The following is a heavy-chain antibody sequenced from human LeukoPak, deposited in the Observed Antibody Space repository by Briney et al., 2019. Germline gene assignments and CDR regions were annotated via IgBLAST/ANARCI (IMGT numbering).Heavy chain of an antibody. CDR1: GYNFNTYW. J-gene: IGHJ4*02. D-gene: IGHD4-23*01. CDR3: ASRPFETTVVPWDFY. Sequence: GESLKISCKGSGYNFNTYWVAWVRQLPGKGLEWMGIIRPMNSDVRYSPSFQGQVAISADRSINTAYLQWSSLTATDTAMYYCASRPFETTVVPWDFYWGQGTQVTVSS. V-gene: IGHV5-51*01. CDR2: IRPMNSDV.